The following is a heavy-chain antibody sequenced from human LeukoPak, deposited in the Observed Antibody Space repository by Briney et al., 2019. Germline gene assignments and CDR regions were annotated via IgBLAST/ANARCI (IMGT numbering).Heavy chain of an antibody. Sequence: GGSLRLSCAASGFTLSSYSMNRVRQAPGKGLEWVSVIFSAGSTYYADSVKGRFTISRDNSKNTLYLQMNSLRAEDTAVYYCAQGAFDLWGQGTMVTVSS. J-gene: IGHJ3*01. CDR2: IFSAGST. CDR3: AQGAFDL. V-gene: IGHV3-53*01. CDR1: GFTLSSYS.